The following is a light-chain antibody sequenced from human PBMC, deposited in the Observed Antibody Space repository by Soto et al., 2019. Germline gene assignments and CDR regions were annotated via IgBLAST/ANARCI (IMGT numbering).Light chain of an antibody. CDR3: HQRQSWPRT. CDR1: QAVNTR. CDR2: LTS. J-gene: IGKJ1*01. Sequence: EIVLTQSPATLSAFPGDRVTLSCRASQAVNTRLAWYQHKPGQAPRLLIYLTSNRAAGVPSRFSAWGSETDFTLTISDVQPEDFAVYYWHQRQSWPRTFGQGTKVDIK. V-gene: IGKV3-11*01.